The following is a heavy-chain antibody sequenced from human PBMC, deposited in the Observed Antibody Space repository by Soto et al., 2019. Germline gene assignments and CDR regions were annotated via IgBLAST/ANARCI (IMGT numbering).Heavy chain of an antibody. V-gene: IGHV3-11*01. D-gene: IGHD2-15*01. CDR1: GFTFSDYY. Sequence: GGSLRLSCAASGFTFSDYYMSWIRQAPGKGLEWVSYISSSGTTIYYADSVKGRFTISRDNAKNSLDLQMNSLRAEDTAVYYCARGRVVVAARYFDCWGQGTLVTVSS. CDR2: ISSSGTTI. J-gene: IGHJ4*02. CDR3: ARGRVVVAARYFDC.